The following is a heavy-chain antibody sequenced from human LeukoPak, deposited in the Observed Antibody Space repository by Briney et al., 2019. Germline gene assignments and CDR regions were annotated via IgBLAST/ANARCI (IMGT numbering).Heavy chain of an antibody. J-gene: IGHJ4*02. Sequence: SETLSLTCTVSGGSISSSSYYWGWIRQPPGKGLEWIGSIYYSGSTFYNLSLKSRVTISVDKSKDQFSLKLSSVTAADTAVYYCARDRGVVGTYFDYWGQGTPVTVSS. D-gene: IGHD2-21*02. CDR3: ARDRGVVGTYFDY. CDR2: IYYSGST. V-gene: IGHV4-39*07. CDR1: GGSISSSSYY.